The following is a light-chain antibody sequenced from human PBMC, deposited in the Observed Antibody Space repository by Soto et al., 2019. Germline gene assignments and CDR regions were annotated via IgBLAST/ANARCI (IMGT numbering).Light chain of an antibody. V-gene: IGKV3-11*01. CDR1: QSVGSS. CDR3: LQDYNSPRT. CDR2: AAS. J-gene: IGKJ1*01. Sequence: EIVLTQSPATLSLSPGERATLSCRASQSVGSSLAWYQQKPGQAPRLLIYAASDRATGIPARFSGSGSGTDFTLTISSLQPEDFATYYCLQDYNSPRTFGQGTKVDIK.